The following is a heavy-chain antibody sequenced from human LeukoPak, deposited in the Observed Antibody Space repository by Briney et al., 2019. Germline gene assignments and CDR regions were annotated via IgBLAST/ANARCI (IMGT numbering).Heavy chain of an antibody. CDR3: ARVLRYCSGGNCYSGGLGYMDV. V-gene: IGHV3-53*01. CDR1: GFTVINNY. CDR2: IYGGGRA. J-gene: IGHJ6*03. Sequence: GGSLRLSCAASGFTVINNYMSWVRQAPGKGLEWVSLIYGGGRAYYADSVKGRFTISRDNAKNSLFLQMNSLRAEDTAVYYCARVLRYCSGGNCYSGGLGYMDVWGKGTTVTISS. D-gene: IGHD2-15*01.